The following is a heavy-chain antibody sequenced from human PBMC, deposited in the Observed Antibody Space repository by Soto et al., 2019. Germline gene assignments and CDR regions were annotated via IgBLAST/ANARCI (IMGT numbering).Heavy chain of an antibody. V-gene: IGHV4-59*03. D-gene: IGHD6-13*01. J-gene: IGHJ4*02. CDR2: LYYGRSA. Sequence: QVQLQESGPGLVKPSETLSLTCAVSGDSISSYYCMWIRQPPGKGLESMVYLYYGRSANYNPTLKSRLTFSVHTSTIQYTLTLSSMTAADTAVYYCALRSMAAVPDYWGQGALVTVST. CDR1: GDSISSYY. CDR3: ALRSMAAVPDY.